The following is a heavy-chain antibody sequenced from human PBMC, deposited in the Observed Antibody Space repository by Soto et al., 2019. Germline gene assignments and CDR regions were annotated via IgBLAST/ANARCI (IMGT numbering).Heavy chain of an antibody. D-gene: IGHD2-2*01. J-gene: IGHJ5*02. CDR2: ISSYNGNT. CDR3: ARGARYCRTTPGLSGVAWLDP. V-gene: IGHV1-18*04. Sequence: ASGKVSCKASGYTFTSYGISWVRQAPGQGLEWMGWISSYNGNTNYAQKVQGRVTLTTDTSTSTTSRELRSLRSDDTAVYYCARGARYCRTTPGLSGVAWLDPWGEGTLVTVSS. CDR1: GYTFTSYG.